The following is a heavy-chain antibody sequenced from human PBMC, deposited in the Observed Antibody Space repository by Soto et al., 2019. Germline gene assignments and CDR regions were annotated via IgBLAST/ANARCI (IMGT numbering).Heavy chain of an antibody. CDR2: IRYDGSNK. D-gene: IGHD3-10*01. CDR3: ATDRGDYNSSPDY. CDR1: GFTFSSYD. J-gene: IGHJ4*02. V-gene: IGHV3-33*01. Sequence: QVQLVESGGGVVQPGRSLRLSCAASGFTFSSYDMHWVRQTPGKGLEWVAVIRYDGSNKYYGDSVKGRFIISRDNSKKTVYLQMNSLRAGDTAVYYCATDRGDYNSSPDYWGQGTLVTVSS.